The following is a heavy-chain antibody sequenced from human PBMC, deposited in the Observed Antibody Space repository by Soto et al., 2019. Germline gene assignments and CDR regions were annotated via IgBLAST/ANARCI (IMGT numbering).Heavy chain of an antibody. Sequence: LRLSCTASGFTFGDYAMSWFRQAPGKGLEWVGFIRSKAYGGTTEYAASVKGRFTISRDDSKSIAYLQMNSLKTEDTAVYYCTRARWLQLPGDCWGQGTLVTVSS. J-gene: IGHJ4*02. CDR3: TRARWLQLPGDC. CDR1: GFTFGDYA. D-gene: IGHD5-12*01. V-gene: IGHV3-49*03. CDR2: IRSKAYGGTT.